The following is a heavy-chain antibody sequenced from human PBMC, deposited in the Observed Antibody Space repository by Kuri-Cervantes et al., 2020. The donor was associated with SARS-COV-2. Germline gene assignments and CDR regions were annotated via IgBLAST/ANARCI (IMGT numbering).Heavy chain of an antibody. CDR3: ARDYGEYNSGLVRGGFKY. J-gene: IGHJ4*02. CDR2: IWYDGSKK. V-gene: IGHV3-30*07. CDR1: GFTFSSYA. Sequence: GGSLRLSCAASGFTFSSYAMHWVRQAPGKGLEWVAVIWYDGSKKYYADSVQGRFTISRDSSKNTVYLQMNSLRAEDTAVYYCARDYGEYNSGLVRGGFKYWGQGTLVTVSS. D-gene: IGHD3-10*01.